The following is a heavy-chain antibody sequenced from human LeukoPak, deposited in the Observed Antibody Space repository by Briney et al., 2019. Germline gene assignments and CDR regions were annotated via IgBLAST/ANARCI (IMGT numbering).Heavy chain of an antibody. J-gene: IGHJ4*02. Sequence: PSQTLSLTCTVSGGSISSGDYYWSWIRQPPGKGLEWIGYIYYSGNTYYNPSLKSRVTISVDTSKNQFSLKLISVTAADTAVYYCAREPRIRIAAAGGFDYWGQGTLVTVSS. D-gene: IGHD6-13*01. CDR2: IYYSGNT. CDR1: GGSISSGDYY. CDR3: AREPRIRIAAAGGFDY. V-gene: IGHV4-30-4*08.